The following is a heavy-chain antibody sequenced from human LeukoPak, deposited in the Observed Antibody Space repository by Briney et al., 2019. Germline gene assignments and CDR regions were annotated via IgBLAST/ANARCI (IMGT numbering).Heavy chain of an antibody. V-gene: IGHV1-2*02. D-gene: IGHD7-27*01. Sequence: ASVKVSCKASGYTFIDYYLHWVRQAPGQGLEWMGWINPKSGDTNYAQKFQGRVTMTRDTSISTAYMELSGLTSDDTAMNFCAELGNYYMDVWGKGTTVTVSS. CDR1: GYTFIDYY. CDR2: INPKSGDT. CDR3: AELGNYYMDV. J-gene: IGHJ6*03.